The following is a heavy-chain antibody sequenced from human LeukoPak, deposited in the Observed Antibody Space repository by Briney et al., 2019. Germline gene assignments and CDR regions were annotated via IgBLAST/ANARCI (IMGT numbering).Heavy chain of an antibody. D-gene: IGHD6-6*01. CDR3: AKDDSTSSLYYFDY. V-gene: IGHV3-23*01. J-gene: IGHJ4*02. CDR2: ISGSGGTT. Sequence: HPGGSLRLSCAASGFTFSSFAMSWVRQAPGKGLEWVSAISGSGGTTYFADSVKGRFTISRDNSKNTLYLQMNSLRAEDTAVYYCAKDDSTSSLYYFDYWGQGTLVTVSS. CDR1: GFTFSSFA.